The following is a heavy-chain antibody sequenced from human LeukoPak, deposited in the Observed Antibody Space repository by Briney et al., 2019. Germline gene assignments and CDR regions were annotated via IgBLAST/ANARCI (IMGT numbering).Heavy chain of an antibody. Sequence: SVKVSCKASGGTFSSYAISWVRQAPGQGLEWMGRIIPIFGTANYAQKYQGRVTITTDESTSTAYMELSSLRSEDTAVYYCARGKDYYDSSGYLDYWGQGTLVTVSS. V-gene: IGHV1-69*05. CDR3: ARGKDYYDSSGYLDY. CDR2: IIPIFGTA. D-gene: IGHD3-22*01. CDR1: GGTFSSYA. J-gene: IGHJ4*02.